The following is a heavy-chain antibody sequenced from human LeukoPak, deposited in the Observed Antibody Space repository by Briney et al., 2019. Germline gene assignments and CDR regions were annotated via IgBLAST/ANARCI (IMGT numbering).Heavy chain of an antibody. J-gene: IGHJ1*01. CDR1: RGSISGYY. V-gene: IGHV4-59*01. CDR2: IYCSGST. CDR3: EGIDYGDYVQN. Sequence: SETLSLTCTVSRGSISGYYWSWIRQPPGKGRDWIGYIYCSGSTNYNPSLKSRVTISVDTSKNQFSLKLRSVTAADTAVYYCEGIDYGDYVQNWGQGTLVTVSS. D-gene: IGHD4-17*01.